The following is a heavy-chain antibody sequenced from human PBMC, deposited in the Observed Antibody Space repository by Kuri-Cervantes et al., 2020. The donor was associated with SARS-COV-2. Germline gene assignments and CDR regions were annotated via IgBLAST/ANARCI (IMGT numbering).Heavy chain of an antibody. CDR3: AREKLRYFDWSKPPTPGYYFDY. J-gene: IGHJ4*02. CDR1: GYTFTSYG. D-gene: IGHD3-9*01. V-gene: IGHV1-18*01. Sequence: ASVNVSCKASGYTFTSYGISWVRQAPGQGLEWMGWISAYNGNTNYAQKLQGRVTMTTDTSTSIAYMELRSLRSDDTAVYYCAREKLRYFDWSKPPTPGYYFDYWGQGTLVTVSS. CDR2: ISAYNGNT.